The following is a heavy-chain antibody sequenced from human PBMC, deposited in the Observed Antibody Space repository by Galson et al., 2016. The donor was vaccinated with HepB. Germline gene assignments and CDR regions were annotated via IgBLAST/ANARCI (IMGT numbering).Heavy chain of an antibody. J-gene: IGHJ4*02. CDR3: ARYFCPNNSCYHSDY. V-gene: IGHV4-59*01. CDR1: GVSISPSY. Sequence: ETLSLTCAVSGVSISPSYWSWIRQPPGKGLEWIGLIHYAGSTRYNPSLKSRVAMSVDTSKKQFSLILTSVTAADTAVYFCARYFCPNNSCYHSDYWGQGTLVTVSS. D-gene: IGHD2-2*01. CDR2: IHYAGST.